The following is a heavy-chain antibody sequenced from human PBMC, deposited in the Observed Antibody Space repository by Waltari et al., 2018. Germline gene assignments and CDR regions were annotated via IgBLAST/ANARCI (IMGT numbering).Heavy chain of an antibody. CDR2: SIASVGTA. V-gene: IGHV1-69*12. Sequence: QVQLVHSGAEVKKPGSSVKVSCQPSGCTFSRYAISWVRQAPGQGLEWMGGSIASVGTANYAQKVEGRVTINADEATSTAYMELSSLRSEDTAVDYWARLLAADGAFDIWGQGTMVTVSS. CDR3: ARLLAADGAFDI. J-gene: IGHJ3*02. CDR1: GCTFSRYA. D-gene: IGHD6-13*01.